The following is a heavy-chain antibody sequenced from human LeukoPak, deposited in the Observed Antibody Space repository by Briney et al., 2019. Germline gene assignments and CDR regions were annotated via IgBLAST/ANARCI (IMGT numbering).Heavy chain of an antibody. CDR3: ARATADCSSTSCYLNWFDP. Sequence: SETLSLTCTISGGSISSYYWSWIRQRPGKGLEWIGYIYYSGNTNYNPSLKSRVTISVDASKNQFSLKLSSVTAADTAVYYCARATADCSSTSCYLNWFDPWGQGTLVTVSS. CDR2: IYYSGNT. V-gene: IGHV4-59*01. J-gene: IGHJ5*02. CDR1: GGSISSYY. D-gene: IGHD2-2*01.